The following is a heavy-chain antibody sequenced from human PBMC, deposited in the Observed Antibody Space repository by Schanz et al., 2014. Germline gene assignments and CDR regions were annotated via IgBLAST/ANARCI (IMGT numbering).Heavy chain of an antibody. CDR1: GFTFSTSA. V-gene: IGHV3-21*04. Sequence: EVQLLESGGGLVQPGGSLRLSCAASGFTFSTSAMSWVRQVPGKGLEWISFINTGSNYINYADSVKGRFTISRDNTKNSLFLQLNSLRADDTAVYYCARNRGSGGQNWYFDLWGRGTLVTVSS. CDR2: INTGSNYI. D-gene: IGHD1-26*01. J-gene: IGHJ2*01. CDR3: ARNRGSGGQNWYFDL.